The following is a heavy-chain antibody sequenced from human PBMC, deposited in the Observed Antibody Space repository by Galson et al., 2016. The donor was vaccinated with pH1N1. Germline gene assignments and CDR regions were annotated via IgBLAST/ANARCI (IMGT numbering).Heavy chain of an antibody. V-gene: IGHV1-2*06. D-gene: IGHD6-13*01. Sequence: SVKVSCKASGYRFRDYYVHWVRQAPGHGLEWIGRVDPNTGGTKYGQKFQGRVTMTSDTSITTGYMELTRLKSDDTALYYGARVEGTAATRATDWGQGTLITVSS. CDR1: GYRFRDYY. CDR3: ARVEGTAATRATD. CDR2: VDPNTGGT. J-gene: IGHJ4*01.